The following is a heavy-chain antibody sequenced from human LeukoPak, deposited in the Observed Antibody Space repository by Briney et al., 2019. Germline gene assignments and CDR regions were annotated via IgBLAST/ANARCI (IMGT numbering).Heavy chain of an antibody. J-gene: IGHJ4*02. CDR3: ARDSIDILTGYYHF. V-gene: IGHV1-2*02. Sequence: GASVKVSCKTSGYTFNDYYLHWVRQAPGQGLEWMGWINPNSGRTNYAPKFQGRVTLTTDTSISTAYMELSSLISGDTALYYCARDSIDILTGYYHFWGQGTLVTVSS. D-gene: IGHD3-9*01. CDR2: INPNSGRT. CDR1: GYTFNDYY.